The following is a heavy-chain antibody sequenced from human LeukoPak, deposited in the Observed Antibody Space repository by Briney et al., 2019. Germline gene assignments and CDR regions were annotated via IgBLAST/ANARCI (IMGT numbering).Heavy chain of an antibody. V-gene: IGHV4-34*01. Sequence: SETLSLTCAVYGGPFSGYYWSWIRQPPGKGLEWIGEINHSGSTNYNPSLKSRVTISVDTSKNQFSLRLSSVTAADTAVYYCARAPWQLPHYYYYYYMDVWGKGTTVTISS. CDR3: ARAPWQLPHYYYYYYMDV. J-gene: IGHJ6*03. CDR2: INHSGST. CDR1: GGPFSGYY. D-gene: IGHD2-15*01.